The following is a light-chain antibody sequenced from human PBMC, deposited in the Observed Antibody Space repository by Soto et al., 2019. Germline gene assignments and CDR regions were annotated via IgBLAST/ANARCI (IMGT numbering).Light chain of an antibody. CDR1: SSNIGAGYD. CDR3: QSYDSSLSAVV. V-gene: IGLV1-40*01. J-gene: IGLJ2*01. CDR2: GNS. Sequence: QSVLTQPPSVSGAPGQRVTISCTGSSSNIGAGYDVHWYQQLPGTAPKLLIYGNSNRPSGVPDRFSGSKSGTSASLAITGLQAEDEADYYCQSYDSSLSAVVFCGGTKLTVL.